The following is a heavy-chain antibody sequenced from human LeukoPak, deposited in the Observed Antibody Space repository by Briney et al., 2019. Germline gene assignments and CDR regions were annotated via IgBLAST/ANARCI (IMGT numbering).Heavy chain of an antibody. D-gene: IGHD3-10*01. CDR2: INPNSGGT. CDR1: GCTFTGYY. Sequence: ASVKVSCXASGCTFTGYYMHWVRQAPGQGLEWMGWINPNSGGTNYAQKFQGRVTMTRDTSISTAYMELSRLRSDDTAVYYCARVGFGEFDDAFDIWGQGTMVTVSS. V-gene: IGHV1-2*02. J-gene: IGHJ3*02. CDR3: ARVGFGEFDDAFDI.